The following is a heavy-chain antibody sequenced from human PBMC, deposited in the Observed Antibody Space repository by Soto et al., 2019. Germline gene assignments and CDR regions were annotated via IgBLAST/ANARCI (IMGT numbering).Heavy chain of an antibody. CDR2: IKQDGSEK. J-gene: IGHJ6*02. CDR3: ARDLYCSSTSCYTEDYYYYGMDV. D-gene: IGHD2-2*02. Sequence: GGSLRLSCAASGFTFSSYWRSWVRQAPGKGLEWVANIKQDGSEKYYADSVKGRFTISRDNAKNSLYLQMNSLRAEDTAVYYCARDLYCSSTSCYTEDYYYYGMDVWGQGTTVTVSS. V-gene: IGHV3-7*01. CDR1: GFTFSSYW.